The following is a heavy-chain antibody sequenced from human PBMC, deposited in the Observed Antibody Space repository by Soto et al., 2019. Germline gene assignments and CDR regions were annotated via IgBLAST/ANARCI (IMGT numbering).Heavy chain of an antibody. Sequence: XGSLKVSCAASGFTFSSYSMNWVRQAPGKGLEWVSSISSSSSYIYYADSVKGRFTISRDNAKNSLYLQMNSLRAEDTAVYYCARDLDDFWSGYFDYWGQGTLVTVSS. CDR2: ISSSSSYI. CDR1: GFTFSSYS. D-gene: IGHD3-3*01. V-gene: IGHV3-21*01. CDR3: ARDLDDFWSGYFDY. J-gene: IGHJ4*02.